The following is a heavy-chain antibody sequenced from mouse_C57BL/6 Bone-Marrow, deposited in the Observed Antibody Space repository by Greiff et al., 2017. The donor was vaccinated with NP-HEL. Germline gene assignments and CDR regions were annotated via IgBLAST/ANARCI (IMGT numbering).Heavy chain of an antibody. CDR3: EGYYYARYFDY. CDR2: IYPGSGNT. CDR1: GYTFTDYY. V-gene: IGHV1-76*01. Sequence: GASVKLSCKASGYTFTDYYINWVKQRPGQGLEWIARIYPGSGNTYYNEKFKGKATLTAEKSSSTAYMQLSSLTSEDSAVYFCEGYYYARYFDYWGQGTTLTVSS. D-gene: IGHD1-1*01. J-gene: IGHJ2*01.